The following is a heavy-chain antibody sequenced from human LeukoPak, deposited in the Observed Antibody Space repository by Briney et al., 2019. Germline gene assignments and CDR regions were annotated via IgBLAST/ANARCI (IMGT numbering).Heavy chain of an antibody. CDR1: GGTFSSYA. J-gene: IGHJ4*02. V-gene: IGHV1-69*05. Sequence: SVKVSCKASGGTFSSYAISWVRQAPGQGLEWMGRIIPIFGTANYAQKFQGRVTITTDESTSTAYMELSSLRSEDTAVYYCANGPVASHYDFWSGYYYYWGQGTLDTVSS. D-gene: IGHD3-3*01. CDR2: IIPIFGTA. CDR3: ANGPVASHYDFWSGYYYY.